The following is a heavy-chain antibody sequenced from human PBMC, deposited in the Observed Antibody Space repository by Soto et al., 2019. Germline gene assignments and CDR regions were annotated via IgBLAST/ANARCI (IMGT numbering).Heavy chain of an antibody. CDR1: GYTFTRYN. CDR3: ARVRGGGSEYSFDY. V-gene: IGHV1-46*01. D-gene: IGHD2-15*01. Sequence: ASVKVSCKASGYTFTRYNVHWVRQAPGQGLEWMAIINPSGGTTYYVQKFEGRVTLTTDTSTSTVYMELSSLRSDDTAVYYCARVRGGGSEYSFDYSGQGTLVTVSS. J-gene: IGHJ4*02. CDR2: INPSGGTT.